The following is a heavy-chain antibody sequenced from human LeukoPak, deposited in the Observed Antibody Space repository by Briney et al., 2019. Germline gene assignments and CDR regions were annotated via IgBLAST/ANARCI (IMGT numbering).Heavy chain of an antibody. D-gene: IGHD6-13*01. Sequence: GGSLRLSSAASGFTFSSYWMSWVRQAPGKGLEWVANIKQDGSEKYYVDSVKGRFTISRDNAKNSLYLQMNSLRAEDTAVYYCARLRIAAAGWFDPWGQGTLVTVSS. V-gene: IGHV3-7*03. CDR3: ARLRIAAAGWFDP. CDR2: IKQDGSEK. CDR1: GFTFSSYW. J-gene: IGHJ5*02.